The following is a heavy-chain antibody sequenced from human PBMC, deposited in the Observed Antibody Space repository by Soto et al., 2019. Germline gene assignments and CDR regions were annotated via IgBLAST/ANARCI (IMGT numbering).Heavy chain of an antibody. CDR1: GFTFSSYA. Sequence: EVQLLESGGGLVQPGGSLRLSCAASGFTFSSYAMSWVRQAPGKGLEWVSIISGSGGDTYYADSVKGRFSISRDNSKNRMYLQMNSLRAEETAVYYCAKGWEYDSGWYTFWGQGTLVTVSS. CDR2: ISGSGGDT. J-gene: IGHJ4*02. V-gene: IGHV3-23*01. D-gene: IGHD6-19*01. CDR3: AKGWEYDSGWYTF.